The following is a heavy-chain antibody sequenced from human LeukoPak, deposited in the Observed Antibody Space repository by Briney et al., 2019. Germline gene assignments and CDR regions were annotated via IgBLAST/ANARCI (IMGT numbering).Heavy chain of an antibody. CDR1: GLSFSDNY. CDR2: ISSSGSYT. D-gene: IGHD5-12*01. V-gene: IGHV3-11*05. CDR3: ARVPGYSGYFYGMDV. Sequence: GGSLRLSCAVSGLSFSDNYMSWIRQAPGKGLEWVSYISSSGSYTNYADSVKGRFTISRDDAKNSLFLQMNSLRAEDTAVYYCARVPGYSGYFYGMDVWGQGTTVTVSS. J-gene: IGHJ6*02.